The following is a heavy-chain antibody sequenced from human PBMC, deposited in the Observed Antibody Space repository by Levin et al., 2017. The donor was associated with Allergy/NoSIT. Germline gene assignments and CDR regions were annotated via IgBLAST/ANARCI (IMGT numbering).Heavy chain of an antibody. V-gene: IGHV3-30*04. CDR3: AREAVGATLLHDY. J-gene: IGHJ4*02. Sequence: PGGSLRLSCAASGFTFSSYAMHWVRQAPGKGLEWVAVISYDGSNKYYADSVKGRFTISRDNSKNTLYLQMNSLRAEDTAVYYCAREAVGATLLHDYWGQGTLVTVSS. CDR1: GFTFSSYA. D-gene: IGHD1-26*01. CDR2: ISYDGSNK.